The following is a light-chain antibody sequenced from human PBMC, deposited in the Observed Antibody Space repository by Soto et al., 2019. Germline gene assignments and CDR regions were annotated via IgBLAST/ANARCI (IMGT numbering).Light chain of an antibody. Sequence: QLVLTQPPSASGTPGQRVTISCSGSSSNIGRNSVYWYQQLPGAAPKLLIYRNNKRPLRVPDRFSGSKSGASASLAISGLRSEDEADYYCAAWDDSLSGVLFGGGTQLTVL. V-gene: IGLV1-47*01. J-gene: IGLJ2*01. CDR3: AAWDDSLSGVL. CDR2: RNN. CDR1: SSNIGRNS.